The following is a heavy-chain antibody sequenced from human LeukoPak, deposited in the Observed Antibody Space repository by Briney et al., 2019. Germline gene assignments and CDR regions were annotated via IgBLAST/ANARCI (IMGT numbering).Heavy chain of an antibody. Sequence: SVKVSCKGSGYTFTGQYMHWVRQAPGQRLEWMGRIIPIFGTANYAQKFQGRVTITTDESTSTAYMELSSLRSEDTAVYYCARDYDILTGCGGVWGQGTLVTVSS. D-gene: IGHD3-9*01. J-gene: IGHJ4*02. CDR1: GYTFTGQY. CDR3: ARDYDILTGCGGV. CDR2: IIPIFGTA. V-gene: IGHV1-69*05.